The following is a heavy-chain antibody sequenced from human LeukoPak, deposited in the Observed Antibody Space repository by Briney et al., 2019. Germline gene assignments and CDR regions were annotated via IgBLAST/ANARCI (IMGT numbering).Heavy chain of an antibody. CDR1: GFTFSSYS. CDR2: ISDSGAST. J-gene: IGHJ5*02. Sequence: GGSLRLSCAASGFTFSSYSMNWVRQAPGKGLEWVSLISDSGASTYYADFVKGRFTISRDNSKNTLYLQMNSLRAEDTAVYYXASSLRFLECFISWGQGTLVTVSS. CDR3: ASSLRFLECFIS. V-gene: IGHV3-23*01. D-gene: IGHD3-3*01.